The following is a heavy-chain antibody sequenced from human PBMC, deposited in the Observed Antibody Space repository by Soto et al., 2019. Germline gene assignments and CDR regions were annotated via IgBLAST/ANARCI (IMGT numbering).Heavy chain of an antibody. CDR3: AREAYYYDSSGYLSKYFDS. J-gene: IGHJ4*02. D-gene: IGHD3-22*01. CDR2: IYYTGSA. CDR1: VGSIISGGYY. V-gene: IGHV4-31*03. Sequence: PAETLSLTCTVSVGSIISGGYYCSWIRQHPGKGLEWIGYIYYTGSAYYNPSLKSRLTISVDTSKNQFSLKLRSVTAEDTAVYYCAREAYYYDSSGYLSKYFDSWGQGNLVTVSS.